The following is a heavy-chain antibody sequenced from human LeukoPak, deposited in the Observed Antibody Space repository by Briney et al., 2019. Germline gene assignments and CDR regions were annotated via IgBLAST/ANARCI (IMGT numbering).Heavy chain of an antibody. CDR1: GFAVSDNY. Sequence: GGSLRLSCAASGFAVSDNYMSWVRQAPGKGLEWVSLVYSDGSTYYADSVKGRFTIYRDNSKNTLFLQMNSLRAEDTAVYYCASVYGSFDPWGQGTLVTVSS. CDR2: VYSDGST. D-gene: IGHD3-10*01. CDR3: ASVYGSFDP. J-gene: IGHJ5*02. V-gene: IGHV3-53*01.